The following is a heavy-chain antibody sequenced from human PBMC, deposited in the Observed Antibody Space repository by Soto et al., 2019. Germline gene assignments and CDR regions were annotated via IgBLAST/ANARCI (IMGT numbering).Heavy chain of an antibody. D-gene: IGHD1-1*01. CDR2: IIPLFRTP. J-gene: IGHJ6*02. CDR3: ARDNDRLRLGGNYCCSLDV. V-gene: IGHV1-69*12. CDR1: GGTFSSSA. Sequence: QVQLVQSGAEMKEPGSSVKVSCKTSGGTFSSSAISWLRQAPGQGLEWMGGIIPLFRTPDYAQKVQGRVTMAAYESTSTAHMALSSLRSEDTAVDYWARDNDRLRLGGNYCCSLDVWGQGTRSTVSS.